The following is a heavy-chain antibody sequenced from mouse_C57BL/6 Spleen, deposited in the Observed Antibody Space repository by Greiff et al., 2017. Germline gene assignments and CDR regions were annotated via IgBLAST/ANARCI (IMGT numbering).Heavy chain of an antibody. Sequence: VQLQQPGAELVKPGASVKLSCKASGYTFTSYWMHWVKQRPGQGLEWIGMIHPNSGSTNYNEKFKSKATLTVVKSSSTAYMQLSSLTSEDSAVYYCARPLYYDYDGYYFDYWGQGATLTVSS. J-gene: IGHJ2*01. CDR2: IHPNSGST. V-gene: IGHV1-64*01. D-gene: IGHD2-4*01. CDR1: GYTFTSYW. CDR3: ARPLYYDYDGYYFDY.